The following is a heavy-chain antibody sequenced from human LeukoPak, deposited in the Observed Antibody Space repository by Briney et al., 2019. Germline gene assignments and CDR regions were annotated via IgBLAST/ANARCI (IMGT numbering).Heavy chain of an antibody. J-gene: IGHJ5*02. CDR1: GYTFTSYA. D-gene: IGHD3-10*01. CDR2: INAGNGNT. V-gene: IGHV1-3*01. CDR3: ARDNSPFRGVKGGWFDP. Sequence: ASVKVSCKASGYTFTSYAMHWVRQAPGQRLEWMGWINAGNGNTKYSQKFQGRVSITRDTSASTAYMELSSLRSEDTAVYYCARDNSPFRGVKGGWFDPWGQGTLVTVSS.